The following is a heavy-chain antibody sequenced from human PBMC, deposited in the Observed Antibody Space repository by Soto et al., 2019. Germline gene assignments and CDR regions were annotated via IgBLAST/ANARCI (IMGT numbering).Heavy chain of an antibody. Sequence: ASVKVSCKASGYTFTDYQIYWVRQAPGQGLEWMGWINPDSGGTGYAQNFQGRVTTTRDTSISTAYKELSRLESDDTAVYYCTRDMVQGVTILSYWGQGTLVTVSS. CDR2: INPDSGGT. CDR3: TRDMVQGVTILSY. V-gene: IGHV1-2*02. J-gene: IGHJ4*02. D-gene: IGHD3-10*01. CDR1: GYTFTDYQ.